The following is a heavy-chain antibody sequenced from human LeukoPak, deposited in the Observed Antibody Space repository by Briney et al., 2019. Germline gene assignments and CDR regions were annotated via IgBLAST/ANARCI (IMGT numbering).Heavy chain of an antibody. Sequence: PGGSLRLSCAASGFTFSSYAMSWVRQAPGKGLEWVSAISGSGGSTYYADSVKGRFTISRDNSKNTLYLQMNSLRAEDTAVYYCAKRGDYDSSGYYLDYWAREPWSPSPQ. V-gene: IGHV3-23*01. CDR1: GFTFSSYA. D-gene: IGHD3-22*01. J-gene: IGHJ4*02. CDR3: AKRGDYDSSGYYLDY. CDR2: ISGSGGST.